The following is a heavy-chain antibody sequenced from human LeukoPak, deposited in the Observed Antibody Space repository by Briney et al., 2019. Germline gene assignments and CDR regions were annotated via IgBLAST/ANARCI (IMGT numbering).Heavy chain of an antibody. CDR2: IKQDGSEK. D-gene: IGHD6-13*01. CDR1: GFTFSSYW. J-gene: IGHJ4*02. V-gene: IGHV3-7*01. Sequence: GESLRLSCAASGFTFSSYWMSWVRQAPGKGLEWVANIKQDGSEKYYVDSVKGRFTISRDNAKNSLYLQMNSLRAEDTAVYYCARLYSSSWSDLDYWGQGTLVTVSS. CDR3: ARLYSSSWSDLDY.